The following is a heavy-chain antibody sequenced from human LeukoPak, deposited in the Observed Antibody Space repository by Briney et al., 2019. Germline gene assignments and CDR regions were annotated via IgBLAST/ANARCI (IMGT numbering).Heavy chain of an antibody. D-gene: IGHD2-2*01. V-gene: IGHV3-9*01. CDR2: ITWNSHSI. J-gene: IGHJ3*01. CDR1: GFTFDDYD. Sequence: GGSLRLSCTASGFTFDDYDMHWVRQAPGKGLEWVSGITWNSHSIAYADSVKGRFTISRDNAKNSLYLQMNSLRAEGTALYYCAKDISVGIVAEPVAMVSPLDVWGQGTMVTVSS. CDR3: AKDISVGIVAEPVAMVSPLDV.